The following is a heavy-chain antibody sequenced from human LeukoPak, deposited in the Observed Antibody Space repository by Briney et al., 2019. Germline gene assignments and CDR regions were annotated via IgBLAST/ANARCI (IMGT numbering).Heavy chain of an antibody. Sequence: GGFLRLSCAASGFTFSSYTMSWVRQAPGKGLEWVSSISDSGGSTFYAASVKGRFTISRDNSENTLYLQMNSLRAEDTAVYYCAKDLVGTTLYYFDYWGQGTLVTVSS. CDR1: GFTFSSYT. V-gene: IGHV3-23*01. D-gene: IGHD1-26*01. CDR3: AKDLVGTTLYYFDY. CDR2: ISDSGGST. J-gene: IGHJ4*02.